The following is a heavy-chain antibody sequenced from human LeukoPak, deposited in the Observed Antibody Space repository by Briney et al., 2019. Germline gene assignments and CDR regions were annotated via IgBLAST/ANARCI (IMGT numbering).Heavy chain of an antibody. V-gene: IGHV3-23*01. D-gene: IGHD3-3*01. CDR1: GFIFNNYA. CDR2: ISGSGGST. CDR3: AKVRDFWSGYYGLGMDV. J-gene: IGHJ6*02. Sequence: GGSLRLSCAASGFIFNNYAMNWVRQAPGKGLEWVSAISGSGGSTYYADSAKGRFTISRDNSKNTLFLHMNSLRAGDTAVYYCAKVRDFWSGYYGLGMDVWGQGTTVTVSS.